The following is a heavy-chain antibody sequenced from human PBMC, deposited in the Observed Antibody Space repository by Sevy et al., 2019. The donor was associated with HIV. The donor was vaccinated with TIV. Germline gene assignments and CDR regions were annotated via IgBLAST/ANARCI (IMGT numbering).Heavy chain of an antibody. CDR3: AKDQGGYNYAPGY. J-gene: IGHJ4*02. CDR1: GLTFSTYG. CDR2: ISYDGNIQ. D-gene: IGHD5-18*01. Sequence: GGSLRLSCAASGLTFSTYGMRWVRQAPGKGLEWVAVISYDGNIQYYADSVKGRFTVSRDNSKNTLYLQMNSLRAEDSAVHYCAKDQGGYNYAPGYWGQGTLVTVSS. V-gene: IGHV3-30*18.